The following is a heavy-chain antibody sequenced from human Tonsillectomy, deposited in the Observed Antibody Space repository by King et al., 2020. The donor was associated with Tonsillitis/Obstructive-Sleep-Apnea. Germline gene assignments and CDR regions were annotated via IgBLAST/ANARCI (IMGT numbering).Heavy chain of an antibody. J-gene: IGHJ4*02. CDR3: ARHAYYDFWSGYYTVVPYFDY. Sequence: VQLQEPGPGLVKPSETLSLTCTVSGGSISSYYWSWIRQPPGKGLEWIGYIYYSGSTNYNPSLKSRVTISVDTSKNQFSLKLSSVTAADTAVYYCARHAYYDFWSGYYTVVPYFDYWGQGTLVTVSS. D-gene: IGHD3-3*01. V-gene: IGHV4-59*08. CDR2: IYYSGST. CDR1: GGSISSYY.